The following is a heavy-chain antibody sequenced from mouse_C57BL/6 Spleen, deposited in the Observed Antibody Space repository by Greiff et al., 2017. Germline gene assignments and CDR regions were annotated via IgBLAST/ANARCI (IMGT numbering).Heavy chain of an antibody. Sequence: QVQLQQPGAELVRPGSSVKLSCKASGYTFTSYWMHWVKQRPIQGLEWIGNIDPSDSEAHYNQKFKDKATLTVDKSSSTAYMHLSSLTSEDSAVYYCARARNYFDCWGQGTTLTVSS. J-gene: IGHJ2*01. CDR2: IDPSDSEA. V-gene: IGHV1-52*01. CDR3: ARARNYFDC. CDR1: GYTFTSYW.